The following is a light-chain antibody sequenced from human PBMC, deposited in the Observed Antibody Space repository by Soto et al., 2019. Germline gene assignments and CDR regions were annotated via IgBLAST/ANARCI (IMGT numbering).Light chain of an antibody. CDR3: TSYTSASTPYV. Sequence: QSALTQPASVSGSPGQSITISCVGTSSDVGRYTYVSWYQQYPGKAPKLIIYDVYNRPSGVSNRFSGSKSGNTASLTISGLQAEDEDDYYCTSYTSASTPYVFGSGTKVTVL. CDR1: SSDVGRYTY. V-gene: IGLV2-14*01. CDR2: DVY. J-gene: IGLJ1*01.